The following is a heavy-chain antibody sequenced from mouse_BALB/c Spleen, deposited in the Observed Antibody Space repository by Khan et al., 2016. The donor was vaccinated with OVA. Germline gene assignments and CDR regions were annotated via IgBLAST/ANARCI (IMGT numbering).Heavy chain of an antibody. Sequence: QVQLQQSGPELVKPGASVRVSCKTSGYSFTNYYIHWVRQRPGQGLEWIGWIYPGNVNTKYNEKFKGKATLTADKSSTPAYMHLSSLTSEDSAVYFCVRAGYSSRIYTMDYWGLGTSVTVSS. CDR1: GYSFTNYY. CDR3: VRAGYSSRIYTMDY. D-gene: IGHD1-1*01. CDR2: IYPGNVNT. J-gene: IGHJ4*01. V-gene: IGHV1S50*01.